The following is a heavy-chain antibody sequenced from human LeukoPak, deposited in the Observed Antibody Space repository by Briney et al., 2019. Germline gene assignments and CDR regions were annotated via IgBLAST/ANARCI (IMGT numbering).Heavy chain of an antibody. CDR1: GLTFSNYW. Sequence: PGGSLRLSCAASGLTFSNYWMPWVRQAPGKGLEWVSGISTDGRTTVYADSVKGRFTISRDNAKNSLYLQMNSLRAEDTAVYYCAREPQPQGDFDYWGQGTLVTVSS. CDR3: AREPQPQGDFDY. J-gene: IGHJ4*02. D-gene: IGHD1-14*01. CDR2: ISTDGRTT. V-gene: IGHV3-74*01.